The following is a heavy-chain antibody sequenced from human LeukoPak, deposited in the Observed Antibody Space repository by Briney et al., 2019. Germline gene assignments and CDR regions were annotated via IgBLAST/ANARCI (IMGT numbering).Heavy chain of an antibody. Sequence: PSETLSLTCTVSGGSISSYYWSWIRQPAGKGLEWIGRIYTSGSTNYNPSLKSRVTMSVDTSKNQFSLKLSSVTAADTAVYYCARVHEWHLTRPEVLRYFDVRENNWYFDLWGRGTLVTVSS. CDR1: GGSISSYY. V-gene: IGHV4-4*07. CDR2: IYTSGST. D-gene: IGHD3-9*01. CDR3: ARVHEWHLTRPEVLRYFDVRENNWYFDL. J-gene: IGHJ2*01.